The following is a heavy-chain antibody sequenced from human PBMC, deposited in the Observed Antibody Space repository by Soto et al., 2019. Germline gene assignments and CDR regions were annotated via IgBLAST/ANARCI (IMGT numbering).Heavy chain of an antibody. CDR1: GFIFSSYG. V-gene: IGHV3-33*01. CDR2: IWYDGSNK. J-gene: IGHJ2*01. D-gene: IGHD2-15*01. CDR3: ARGRGGNNWYFDL. Sequence: QVQLVESGGGVVQPGRSLRLSCEASGFIFSSYGMHWVRQAPGKGLEWVAVIWYDGSNKYYADSVKGRFTISRDNSKNTLYLQMNRLRAEDTAVYYCARGRGGNNWYFDLWGRGTLVTVSS.